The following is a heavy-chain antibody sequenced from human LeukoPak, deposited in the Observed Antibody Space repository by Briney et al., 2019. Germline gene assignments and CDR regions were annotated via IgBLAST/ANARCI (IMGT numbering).Heavy chain of an antibody. D-gene: IGHD3-3*01. CDR1: GYRFTSYW. J-gene: IGHJ4*02. Sequence: GESLKISCKNSGYRFTSYWIGWVRQMHGKGLEWMGIIYPADSDTRYSPSFQGQVTISADKSISTTYLQWSSLKASDTAMYYCARLFRGSEHYLDYWGQGTLVTVSS. CDR2: IYPADSDT. CDR3: ARLFRGSEHYLDY. V-gene: IGHV5-51*01.